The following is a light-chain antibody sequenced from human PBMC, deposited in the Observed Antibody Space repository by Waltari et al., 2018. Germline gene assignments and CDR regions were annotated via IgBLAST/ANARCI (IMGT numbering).Light chain of an antibody. J-gene: IGKJ1*01. V-gene: IGKV3-15*01. CDR3: QQDNNWPPTWT. Sequence: EIVVTQSPATLSVSPGERATLSCRASQSVSSNLAWYQQKPGQAPRLLIYGASPRATGIPARFSGSGSGTECTLTISSLQLEDFAVYYCQQDNNWPPTWTFGQGTKVEIK. CDR1: QSVSSN. CDR2: GAS.